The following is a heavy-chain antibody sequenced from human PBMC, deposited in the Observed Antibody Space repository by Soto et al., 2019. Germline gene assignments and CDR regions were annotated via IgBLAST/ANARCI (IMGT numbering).Heavy chain of an antibody. Sequence: ASVKVSCKASGYTFTSYYMHWVRQAPGQGLEWMGIINPSGGSTSYAQKFQGRVTITADESTSTAYMELSSLRSEDTAVYYCARDPYDSSGYNYAEYFQHWGQGTLVTVSS. D-gene: IGHD3-22*01. CDR1: GYTFTSYY. V-gene: IGHV1-46*01. CDR3: ARDPYDSSGYNYAEYFQH. CDR2: INPSGGST. J-gene: IGHJ1*01.